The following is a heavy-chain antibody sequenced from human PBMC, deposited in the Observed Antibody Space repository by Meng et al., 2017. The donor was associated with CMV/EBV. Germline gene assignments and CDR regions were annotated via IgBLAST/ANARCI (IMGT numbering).Heavy chain of an antibody. Sequence: LHRQESGPGLVKPSETLSLTCTVSGGSISSSSYYWGWIRQPPGKGLEWIGSIYYSGSTYYNPSLKSRVTISVDTSKNQFSLKLSSVTAADTAVYYCARGVVTMIVVYDPWGQGTLVTVSS. V-gene: IGHV4-39*07. CDR2: IYYSGST. CDR1: GGSISSSSYY. D-gene: IGHD3-22*01. CDR3: ARGVVTMIVVYDP. J-gene: IGHJ5*02.